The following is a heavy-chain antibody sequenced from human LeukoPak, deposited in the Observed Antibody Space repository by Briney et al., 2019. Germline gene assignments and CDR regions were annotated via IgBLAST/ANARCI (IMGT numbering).Heavy chain of an antibody. D-gene: IGHD2/OR15-2a*01. CDR1: GFTFCNYA. Sequence: GGSLRLSCAASGFTFCNYAMHWVRQAPGKGLEWVAVISSDGSSKYYIDSVKGRFTISRDNSKNTLFLQMNSLRAEDTAVYYCARGENSKTYPVSGYWGQGTLVTVSS. CDR3: ARGENSKTYPVSGY. CDR2: ISSDGSSK. J-gene: IGHJ4*02. V-gene: IGHV3-30*03.